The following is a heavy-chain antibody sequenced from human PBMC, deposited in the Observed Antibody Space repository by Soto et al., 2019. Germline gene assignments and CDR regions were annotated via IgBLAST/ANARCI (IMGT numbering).Heavy chain of an antibody. CDR2: IDPSDSYT. Sequence: GESLKISCKGSGYSFTSYWTSWVRQMPGKGLEWMGRIDPSDSYTNYSPSFQGQVTISADKSISTAYLQWSSLKASDTAMYYFAGGGVRGVITRTRDYYGMDVWGQGTTVTVSS. V-gene: IGHV5-10-1*04. J-gene: IGHJ6*02. D-gene: IGHD3-10*01. CDR3: AGGGVRGVITRTRDYYGMDV. CDR1: GYSFTSYW.